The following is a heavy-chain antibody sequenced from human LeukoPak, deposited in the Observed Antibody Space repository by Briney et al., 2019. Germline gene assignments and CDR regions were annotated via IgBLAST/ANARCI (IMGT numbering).Heavy chain of an antibody. J-gene: IGHJ4*02. CDR2: INSDGSST. D-gene: IGHD2-8*01. V-gene: IGHV3-74*01. Sequence: GGSLRLSCAASGFTFSSYWMHWVRQAPGKGLVWVSHINSDGSSTNYADSVKGRFTISRDNAKNTVYLQMNSLRAEDTAVYYCATSRTFDYWGQGTLVTVSS. CDR3: ATSRTFDY. CDR1: GFTFSSYW.